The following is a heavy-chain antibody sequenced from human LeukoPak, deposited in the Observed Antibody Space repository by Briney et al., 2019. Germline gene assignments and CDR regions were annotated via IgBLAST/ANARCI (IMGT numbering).Heavy chain of an antibody. CDR3: ARDGTSTDDY. J-gene: IGHJ4*02. CDR2: ISGNNDNP. CDR1: GYTFSNFG. Sequence: ASVRVSCKTSGYTFSNFGINWVRQAPGQGLEWMGWISGNNDNPNYGQKFQGRFTVTTDSSTSTAYMELRNLRFDDTAVYDCARDGTSTDDYWGQGTLVTVSS. D-gene: IGHD2-2*01. V-gene: IGHV1-18*01.